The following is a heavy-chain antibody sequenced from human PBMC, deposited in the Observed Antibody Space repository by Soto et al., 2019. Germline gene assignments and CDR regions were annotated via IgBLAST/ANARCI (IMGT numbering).Heavy chain of an antibody. Sequence: PSETLSLTCTVSGGSISSSSYYWGWIRQPPGKGLEWIGSIYYSGSTYYNPSLKSRVTISVDTSKNQFSLKLSSVTAADTAVYYCARQDVYPFWPGSSYYGMDVWGQGTTVTVSS. V-gene: IGHV4-39*01. J-gene: IGHJ6*02. CDR1: GGSISSSSYY. CDR3: ARQDVYPFWPGSSYYGMDV. CDR2: IYYSGST. D-gene: IGHD3-3*01.